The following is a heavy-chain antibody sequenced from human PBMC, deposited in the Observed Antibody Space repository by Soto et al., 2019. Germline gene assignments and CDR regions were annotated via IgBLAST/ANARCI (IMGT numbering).Heavy chain of an antibody. CDR2: IRSKANSYAT. D-gene: IGHD3-10*01. CDR1: EITFSGSA. J-gene: IGHJ2*01. V-gene: IGHV3-73*01. Sequence: WGSLTLSCTASEITFSGSAMHWVRQASGTGLEWVGRIRSKANSYATAYAASVKGRFTISRDDSKNTAYLQINSLKTEDTAVYYCTRHGQVVRGVMTSTSYWYFDLWGRGTLVTVSS. CDR3: TRHGQVVRGVMTSTSYWYFDL.